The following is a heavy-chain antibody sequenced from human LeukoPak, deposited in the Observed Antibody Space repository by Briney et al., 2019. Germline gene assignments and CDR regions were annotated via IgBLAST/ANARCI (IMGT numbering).Heavy chain of an antibody. CDR3: ARGQVLADY. J-gene: IGHJ4*02. V-gene: IGHV4-38-2*02. D-gene: IGHD2-8*01. Sequence: SETLSLTCTVSGYSISSGYYWGWIRQPPGKGLEWIGSIYHSGSTYYNPSLKSRVTISVDTSKNQFSLKLSSVTAADTAVYYCARGQVLADYWGQGTLVTVSS. CDR2: IYHSGST. CDR1: GYSISSGYY.